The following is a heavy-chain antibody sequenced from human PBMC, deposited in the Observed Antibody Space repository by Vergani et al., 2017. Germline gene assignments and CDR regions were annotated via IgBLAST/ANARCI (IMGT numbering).Heavy chain of an antibody. Sequence: QVQLVQSGAEVKKPGSSVKVSCKASGGTFSSYAISWVRQAPGQGLEWMGGIIPIFGTANYAQKFQGRVTITADESTSTAYMELSSLRSEDTAVYYCARSLGYCSSTSCYYRNDYWGQGTLVTVSS. J-gene: IGHJ4*02. V-gene: IGHV1-69*01. CDR1: GGTFSSYA. CDR2: IIPIFGTA. CDR3: ARSLGYCSSTSCYYRNDY. D-gene: IGHD2-2*01.